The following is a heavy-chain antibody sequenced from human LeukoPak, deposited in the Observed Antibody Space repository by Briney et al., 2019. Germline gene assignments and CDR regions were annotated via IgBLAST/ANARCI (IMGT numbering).Heavy chain of an antibody. Sequence: GGSLRLSCATSGFTFSVYYMAWARQAPGKGLEWAGLSRNKENRYSTEYAASVKGRITISRDESQNLLHLQMRSLKSDDTAVYYCVREYYGGYDYWGQGTLVTVSS. D-gene: IGHD3-10*01. J-gene: IGHJ4*02. CDR3: VREYYGGYDY. CDR2: SRNKENRYST. V-gene: IGHV3-72*01. CDR1: GFTFSVYY.